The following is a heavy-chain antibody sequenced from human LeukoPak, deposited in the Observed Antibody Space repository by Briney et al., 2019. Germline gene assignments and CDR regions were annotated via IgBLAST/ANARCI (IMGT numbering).Heavy chain of an antibody. CDR1: GFTFSSYE. CDR2: ISSSGSTI. D-gene: IGHD4-17*01. Sequence: GGSLRLSCAASGFTFSSYEMNWVRQAPGKGLEWVSYISSSGSTIYYADSVKGRFTISRDNSKNTLYLQMNSLRAEDTAVYYCAKLMGDYGYWGQGTLVTVSS. V-gene: IGHV3-48*03. J-gene: IGHJ4*02. CDR3: AKLMGDYGY.